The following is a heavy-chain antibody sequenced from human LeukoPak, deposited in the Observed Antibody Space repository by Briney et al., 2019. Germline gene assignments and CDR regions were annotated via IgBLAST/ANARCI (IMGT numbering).Heavy chain of an antibody. J-gene: IGHJ3*02. V-gene: IGHV4-59*01. Sequence: SETLSLTCTVSGGSISSYYWSWIRQPPGKGLEWIGYIYYSGSTNYNPSLKSRVTISVDTSKNQFSLKLSSVTAADTAVYYCARERGYCTNGACYPDAFDIWGQGTMVTVSS. CDR2: IYYSGST. D-gene: IGHD2-8*01. CDR1: GGSISSYY. CDR3: ARERGYCTNGACYPDAFDI.